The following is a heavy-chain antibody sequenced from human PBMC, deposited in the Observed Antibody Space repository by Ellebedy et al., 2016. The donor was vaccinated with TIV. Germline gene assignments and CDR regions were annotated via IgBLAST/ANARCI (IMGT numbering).Heavy chain of an antibody. CDR3: ARERSTPGGTMTNAFDI. D-gene: IGHD3-22*01. V-gene: IGHV4-34*01. J-gene: IGHJ3*02. CDR1: GGSFSGYY. Sequence: SQTLSLTCAVYGGSFSGYYWSWIRQPPGKGLEWIGEINHSGSTNYNPSLKSRVTISVDTSKNQFFLKLSSVTAADTAVYYCARERSTPGGTMTNAFDIWGQGTMVTVSS. CDR2: INHSGST.